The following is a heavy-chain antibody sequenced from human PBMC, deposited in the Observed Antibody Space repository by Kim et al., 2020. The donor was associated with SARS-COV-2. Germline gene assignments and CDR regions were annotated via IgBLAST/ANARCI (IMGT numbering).Heavy chain of an antibody. D-gene: IGHD6-19*01. Sequence: SETLSLTCAVYGGSFSGYYWRWIRQPPGKGLEWIGEINHSGSTNYNPSLKSRVTISVDTSKNQFSLKLSSVTAADTAVYYCARGTRQWLSRHYYYYMNVWGKGTTVTVSS. V-gene: IGHV4-34*01. J-gene: IGHJ6*03. CDR2: INHSGST. CDR3: ARGTRQWLSRHYYYYMNV. CDR1: GGSFSGYY.